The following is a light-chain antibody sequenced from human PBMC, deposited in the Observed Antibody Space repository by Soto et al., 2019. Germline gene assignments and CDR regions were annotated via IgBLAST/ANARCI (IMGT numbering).Light chain of an antibody. CDR3: QQYYSYPLT. J-gene: IGKJ3*01. Sequence: AIRMTKSPSSFSASTGDRVTLTCRARQGISSYLAWYQQKPGKAPKLLIYAASTLQSGVPSSFSGSGSGTDFTLTISCLQSEDCATYFCQQYYSYPLTFGPGTKGDIK. V-gene: IGKV1-8*01. CDR2: AAS. CDR1: QGISSY.